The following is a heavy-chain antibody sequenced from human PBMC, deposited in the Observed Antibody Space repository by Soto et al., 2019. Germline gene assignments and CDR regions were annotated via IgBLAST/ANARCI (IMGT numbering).Heavy chain of an antibody. J-gene: IGHJ6*02. CDR1: GCTFSSYA. Sequence: SVKVSCKASGCTFSSYAISWVRQAPGQGLEWMGGIIPIFGTANYAQKFQGRVTITADESTSTAYMELSSLRSEDTAVYYCARAENTAMAASGYYYGMDVWGQGTTVTVSS. V-gene: IGHV1-69*13. CDR2: IIPIFGTA. CDR3: ARAENTAMAASGYYYGMDV. D-gene: IGHD5-18*01.